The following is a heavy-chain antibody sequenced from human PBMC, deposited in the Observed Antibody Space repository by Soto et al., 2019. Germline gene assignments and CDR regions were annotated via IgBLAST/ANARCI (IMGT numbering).Heavy chain of an antibody. J-gene: IGHJ1*01. CDR1: GGSLTSYY. CDR2: VYYTGIA. Sequence: PSETLSLTCTVSGGSLTSYYWSWIRQPPGKGLEWIGFVYYTGIARYNPSLKSRVTISVDTSKNQFSLKLTSVTAADTAIYYFARRIVSTEPFXYWAQRTLVPVSS. V-gene: IGHV4-59*08. D-gene: IGHD5-12*01. CDR3: ARRIVSTEPFXY.